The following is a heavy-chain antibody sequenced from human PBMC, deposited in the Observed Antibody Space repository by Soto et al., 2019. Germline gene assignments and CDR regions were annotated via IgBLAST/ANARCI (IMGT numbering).Heavy chain of an antibody. CDR3: AKDLQYYDYVPGGMDV. CDR2: ISGSGGST. J-gene: IGHJ6*02. V-gene: IGHV3-23*01. CDR1: GFTFSSYA. Sequence: GGSLRLSCAASGFTFSSYAMSWVRQALGKGLEWVSAISGSGGSTYYADSVKGRFTISRDNSKNTLYLQMNSLRAEDTAVYYCAKDLQYYDYVPGGMDVWGQGTTVTVSS. D-gene: IGHD3-16*01.